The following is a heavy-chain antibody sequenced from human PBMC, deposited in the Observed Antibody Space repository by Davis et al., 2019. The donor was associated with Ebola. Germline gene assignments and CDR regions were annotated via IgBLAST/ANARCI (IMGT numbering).Heavy chain of an antibody. CDR2: IYPGDSDT. CDR3: ARRRVIHDVATNDYFDY. CDR1: AYRFTRYW. Sequence: GESLKISCKASAYRFTRYWIGWVRQVPGRGLQWMGIIYPGDSDTRYSPSFQGQVTISVDKSISTAYLQWSSLKASDTAMYYCARRRVIHDVATNDYFDYWGQGTLVTVSS. D-gene: IGHD5-12*01. J-gene: IGHJ4*02. V-gene: IGHV5-51*01.